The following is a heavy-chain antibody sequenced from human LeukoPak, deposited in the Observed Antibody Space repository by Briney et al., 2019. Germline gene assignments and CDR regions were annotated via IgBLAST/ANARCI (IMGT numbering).Heavy chain of an antibody. D-gene: IGHD3-10*01. V-gene: IGHV1-46*01. CDR2: INPSGSST. CDR1: GYTFTSYY. CDR3: ARVRQPFGESLGLKY. Sequence: ASVKVSCRSSGYTFTSYYMHWVRQAPGQGLEWMGIINPSGSSTSYAHTFQGRVTMTRHMSTSTVDMELSSLRSEDTPVYYCARVRQPFGESLGLKYGGQGTLVTVSS. J-gene: IGHJ4*02.